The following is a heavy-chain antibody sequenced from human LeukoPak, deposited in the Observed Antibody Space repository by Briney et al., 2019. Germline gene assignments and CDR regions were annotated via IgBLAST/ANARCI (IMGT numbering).Heavy chain of an antibody. D-gene: IGHD2-2*01. CDR3: ARWRVPANWFDP. J-gene: IGHJ5*02. CDR1: GYTFSSYG. CDR2: ISAYNANT. V-gene: IGHV1-18*01. Sequence: ASVKVSCKASGYTFSSYGIYWMRQAPGQGLEWLGWISAYNANTNYAQKLQGRVTMTTDTSTSTAYVELRSLRSDDTAVYYCARWRVPANWFDPWGQGTLVTVSS.